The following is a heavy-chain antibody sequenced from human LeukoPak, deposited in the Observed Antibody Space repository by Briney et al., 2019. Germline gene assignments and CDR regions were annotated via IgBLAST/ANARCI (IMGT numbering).Heavy chain of an antibody. CDR3: ARVPNPRNTYGYNDK. CDR1: GYAFSDHG. V-gene: IGHV1-18*04. J-gene: IGHJ4*02. Sequence: ASVKVSCTASGYAFSDHGVNWVRQAPGQGLEWMGWISGYNGHTSYAQKFQGRVMVTTDRSTNTAYLELRSLRSDDTAVYYCARVPNPRNTYGYNDKWGQGTLVTASS. CDR2: ISGYNGHT. D-gene: IGHD5-18*01.